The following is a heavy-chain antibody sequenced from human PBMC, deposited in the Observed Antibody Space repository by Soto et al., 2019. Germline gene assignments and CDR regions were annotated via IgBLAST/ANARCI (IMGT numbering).Heavy chain of an antibody. V-gene: IGHV1-46*01. D-gene: IGHD2-15*01. CDR3: ARVSMTTVVAALYYFDY. CDR1: GYTFTSCY. CDR2: INPSGGST. J-gene: IGHJ4*02. Sequence: ASVKVSCKASGYTFTSCYMHWVRQAPGQGLEWMGIINPSGGSTSYAQKFQGRVTMTRDTSTSTVYMELSSLRSEDTAVYYCARVSMTTVVAALYYFDYWGQGTLVTVSS.